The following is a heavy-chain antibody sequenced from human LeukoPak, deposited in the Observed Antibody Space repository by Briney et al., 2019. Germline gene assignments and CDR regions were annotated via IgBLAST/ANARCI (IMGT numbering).Heavy chain of an antibody. CDR3: TRDYGARDD. CDR1: GFTFKSTF. CDR2: ISSSGSYI. D-gene: IGHD4-17*01. Sequence: PGGSLRLSCAVSGFTFKSTFMNWVRQAPRKGLEWVSSISSSGSYIHYADSVKGRFIVSRDNGNNALYLDMSGLSAEDSAIYYCTRDYGARDDWGQGTLVTVSS. V-gene: IGHV3-21*01. J-gene: IGHJ4*02.